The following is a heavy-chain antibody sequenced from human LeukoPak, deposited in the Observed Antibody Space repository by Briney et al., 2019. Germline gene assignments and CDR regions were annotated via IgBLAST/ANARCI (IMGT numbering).Heavy chain of an antibody. V-gene: IGHV4-39*01. D-gene: IGHD2/OR15-2a*01. CDR2: IYYSGNT. CDR3: VRHAPHENGNKRGFEY. CDR1: GDSITSSSYS. Sequence: PSETLSLTCTVSGDSITSSSYSWGWIRQPPGKGLEWLASIYYSGNTHYNPSLRRRVTISVDTSKNHFSLMLTSVSAADTAVYYCVRHAPHENGNKRGFEYWGQGTLVTVSS. J-gene: IGHJ4*02.